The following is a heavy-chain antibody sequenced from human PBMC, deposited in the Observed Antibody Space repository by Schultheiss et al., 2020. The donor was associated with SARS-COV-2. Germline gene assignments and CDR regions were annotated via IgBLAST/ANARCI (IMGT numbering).Heavy chain of an antibody. CDR2: ISYDGSNK. CDR1: GFTFSSYG. V-gene: IGHV3-30*03. CDR3: ASLHDSSTYDPDY. D-gene: IGHD3-22*01. Sequence: GGSLRLSCAASGFTFSSYGMHWVRQAPGKGLEWVAVISYDGSNKYYADSVKGRFTISRDNSKNTLYLQMNSLRAEDTAVYYCASLHDSSTYDPDYWGQGTLVTVSS. J-gene: IGHJ4*02.